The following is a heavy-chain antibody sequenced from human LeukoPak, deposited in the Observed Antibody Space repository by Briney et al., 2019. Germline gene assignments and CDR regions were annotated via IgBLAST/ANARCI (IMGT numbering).Heavy chain of an antibody. V-gene: IGHV3-53*01. Sequence: GGSLRLSCAASGFTVSSNYMSWVRQAPGKGLEWVSIIYSGGSTYYADSVKGRFTISRDNSKNTLYLQMNSLRAVDTAVYYCARDRVGSGWYLDYWGQGTLVTVSS. D-gene: IGHD6-19*01. CDR3: ARDRVGSGWYLDY. CDR1: GFTVSSNY. J-gene: IGHJ4*02. CDR2: IYSGGST.